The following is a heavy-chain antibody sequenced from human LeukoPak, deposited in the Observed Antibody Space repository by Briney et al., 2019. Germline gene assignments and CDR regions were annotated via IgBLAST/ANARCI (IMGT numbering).Heavy chain of an antibody. CDR2: ISGSGGST. V-gene: IGHV3-23*01. Sequence: GGSPRLSCAASGFTFSSYAMSWVRQAPGKGLEWVSAISGSGGSTYYADSVKGRFTISRDNSKNTLYLQMNSLRAEDTAVYYCAKSPLDYGDYYDYWGQGTLVTVSS. CDR3: AKSPLDYGDYYDY. CDR1: GFTFSSYA. J-gene: IGHJ4*02. D-gene: IGHD4-17*01.